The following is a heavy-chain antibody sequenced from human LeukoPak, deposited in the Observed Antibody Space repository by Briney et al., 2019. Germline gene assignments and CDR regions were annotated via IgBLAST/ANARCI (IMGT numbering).Heavy chain of an antibody. CDR3: ARVAGQYDFWSGSCYYYMDV. CDR2: IYYSGST. V-gene: IGHV4-59*11. Sequence: ETLSLTCTVSGGSISSHYWSWIRQPPGKGLEWIGYIYYSGSTNYNPSLKSRVTISVDTSKNQFSLKLSSVTAADTAVYYCARVAGQYDFWSGSCYYYMDVWGKGTTVTVSS. CDR1: GGSISSHY. D-gene: IGHD3-3*01. J-gene: IGHJ6*03.